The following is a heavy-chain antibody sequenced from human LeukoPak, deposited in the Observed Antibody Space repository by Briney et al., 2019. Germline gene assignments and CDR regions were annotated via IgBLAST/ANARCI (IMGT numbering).Heavy chain of an antibody. D-gene: IGHD6-13*01. J-gene: IGHJ4*02. CDR2: IYYGGST. CDR3: ARAFSWYGSSDY. V-gene: IGHV4-59*08. Sequence: SETLSLTCTVSGGSISSYYWSWIRQPPGKGLEWIGYIYYGGSTNYNPSLKSRVTISVDTSKNQFSLKLSSVTAADTAVYYCARAFSWYGSSDYWGQGTLVTVSS. CDR1: GGSISSYY.